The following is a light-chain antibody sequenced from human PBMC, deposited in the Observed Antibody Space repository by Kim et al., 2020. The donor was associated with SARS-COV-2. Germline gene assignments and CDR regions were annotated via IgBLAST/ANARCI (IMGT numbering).Light chain of an antibody. CDR1: NIGDKS. CDR2: YDN. V-gene: IGLV3-21*04. CDR3: QVWDSSSDHVV. Sequence: APRKTATITCGGNNIGDKSVPWYQQKPGQAPLLVLYYDNDRPSGIPERFSGSNSGNTATLTISTVEAGDEADYYCQVWDSSSDHVVFGGGTQLTVL. J-gene: IGLJ2*01.